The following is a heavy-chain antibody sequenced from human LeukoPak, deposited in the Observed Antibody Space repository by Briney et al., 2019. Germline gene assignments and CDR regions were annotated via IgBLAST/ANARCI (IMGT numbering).Heavy chain of an antibody. Sequence: PGGSLRLSCAASGFTFSSYAMQWVRQAPGKGLEGVAVISYDGSNKYYADSGKGRFTISRDNSKNTLYLQMNSLRAEDTAVYYCARDYATDIVVVVAAKAPPDYWGQGTLVTVSS. V-gene: IGHV3-30*04. J-gene: IGHJ4*02. CDR2: ISYDGSNK. CDR1: GFTFSSYA. CDR3: ARDYATDIVVVVAAKAPPDY. D-gene: IGHD2-15*01.